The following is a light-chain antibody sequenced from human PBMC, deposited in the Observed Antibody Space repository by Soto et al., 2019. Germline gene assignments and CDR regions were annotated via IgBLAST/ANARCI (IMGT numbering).Light chain of an antibody. CDR2: NFN. CDR3: YSDTNSAP. CDR1: SSDVGSYDY. Sequence: QSVLIQPPSVSGSPGQSVTISCTGTSSDVGSYDYVSWYQQHPGTVPKILIYNFNPRPSGVPDRFSGSRSGNTASMTISGLQAEDEADYQCYSDTNSAPFGGGTKLTVL. V-gene: IGLV2-11*01. J-gene: IGLJ2*01.